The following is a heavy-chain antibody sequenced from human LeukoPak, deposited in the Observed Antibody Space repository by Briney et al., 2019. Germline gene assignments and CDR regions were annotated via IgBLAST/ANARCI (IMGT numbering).Heavy chain of an antibody. CDR1: GGSISSYY. D-gene: IGHD1-14*01. Sequence: PSETLSLTCTVSGGSISSYYWSWIRQPPGKGLEWIGYIYFSGTTDSNPSLKSRVTISVDTSKNQFSLKLTSVTAADTAVYHCVRHEPGWRGAFDIWGQGTMVTVSS. V-gene: IGHV4-59*08. CDR2: IYFSGTT. J-gene: IGHJ3*02. CDR3: VRHEPGWRGAFDI.